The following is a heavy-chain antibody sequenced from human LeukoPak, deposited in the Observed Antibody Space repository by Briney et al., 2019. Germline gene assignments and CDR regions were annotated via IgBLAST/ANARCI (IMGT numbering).Heavy chain of an antibody. V-gene: IGHV4-34*01. CDR3: ARGRCTNGVCYTRGYYYGMDV. Sequence: SETLSLTCAVYGGSFSGYYWSWIRQPPGKGLEWIGEINHNGSTNYNPSLKSRVTISVDTSKNQFSLKLSSVPAADTAVHYCARGRCTNGVCYTRGYYYGMDVWGQGTTVAVSS. D-gene: IGHD2-8*01. CDR2: INHNGST. J-gene: IGHJ6*02. CDR1: GGSFSGYY.